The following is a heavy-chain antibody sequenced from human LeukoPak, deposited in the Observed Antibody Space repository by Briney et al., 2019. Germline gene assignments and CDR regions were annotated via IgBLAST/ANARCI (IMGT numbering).Heavy chain of an antibody. J-gene: IGHJ4*02. V-gene: IGHV3-74*01. CDR2: IYSDESST. D-gene: IGHD6-13*01. Sequence: GGSLRLSCAASGFTFSDYWMHWVRQAPGKGLEWVSRIYSDESSTYYADSVKGRFTISRDNAKNSLYLQMNSLRAEDTAVYYCARGDSSSWYHFDYWAQGTLVTVSS. CDR3: ARGDSSSWYHFDY. CDR1: GFTFSDYW.